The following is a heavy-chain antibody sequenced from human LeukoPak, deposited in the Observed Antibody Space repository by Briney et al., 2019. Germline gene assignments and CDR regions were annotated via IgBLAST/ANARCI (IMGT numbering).Heavy chain of an antibody. Sequence: PGGSLRLPCAASGFTFSSYGMHWVRQAPGKGLEWVAVISYDGSNKYYADSVKGRFTISRDDSKNTLYLQMNSLRAEDTAVYYCAKDFSGYDYNLYAFDIWGQGTMVTVSS. CDR3: AKDFSGYDYNLYAFDI. D-gene: IGHD5-12*01. V-gene: IGHV3-30*18. CDR1: GFTFSSYG. CDR2: ISYDGSNK. J-gene: IGHJ3*02.